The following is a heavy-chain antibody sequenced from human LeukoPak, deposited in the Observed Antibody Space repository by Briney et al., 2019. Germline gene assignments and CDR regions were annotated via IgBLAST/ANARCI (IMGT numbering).Heavy chain of an antibody. D-gene: IGHD2-2*01. CDR3: ARQKSYCSSTSCYSSFLDY. V-gene: IGHV4-38-2*01. CDR1: GYSISSGYY. CDR2: IYHSGST. Sequence: SETLSLTCAVSGYSISSGYYWGWIRQPPGKGLEWIGGIYHSGSTYYNPSLKSRVTISVDTSKNQFSLKLSSVTAADTAVYYCARQKSYCSSTSCYSSFLDYWGQGTLVTVSS. J-gene: IGHJ4*02.